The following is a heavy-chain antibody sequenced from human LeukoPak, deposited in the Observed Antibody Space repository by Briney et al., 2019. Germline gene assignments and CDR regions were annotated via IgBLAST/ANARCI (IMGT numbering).Heavy chain of an antibody. Sequence: GGSLRLSCAASGFTFSSYAMSWVREAPGEGLERVSASSGSGGSTYYADSVKGRFTISRDNSKNTLYLQMNSLRAEDTAVYYCAIAIAADYYYYGMDVWGQGTTVTVSS. CDR1: GFTFSSYA. CDR3: AIAIAADYYYYGMDV. V-gene: IGHV3-23*01. D-gene: IGHD6-13*01. CDR2: SSGSGGST. J-gene: IGHJ6*02.